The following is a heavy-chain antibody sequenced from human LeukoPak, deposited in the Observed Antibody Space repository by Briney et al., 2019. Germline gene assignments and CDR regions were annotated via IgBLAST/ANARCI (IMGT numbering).Heavy chain of an antibody. V-gene: IGHV1-46*01. J-gene: IGHJ6*03. CDR1: GYTFTSYY. D-gene: IGHD2-2*01. CDR2: INPSGGST. Sequence: ASVKVSCKASGYTFTSYYMHWVRQAPGQGLEWMGIINPSGGSTSYAQKFQGRVTMTRDMSTSTVYMELSSLRSEDMAVYYCAREVRVFVVVPAAIRYYMDVWGKGTTVTVSS. CDR3: AREVRVFVVVPAAIRYYMDV.